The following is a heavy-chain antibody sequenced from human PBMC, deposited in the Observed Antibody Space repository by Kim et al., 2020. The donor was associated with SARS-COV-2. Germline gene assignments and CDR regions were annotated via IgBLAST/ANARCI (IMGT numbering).Heavy chain of an antibody. D-gene: IGHD4-17*01. CDR3: ARSPMTTVTLGAHWFDP. V-gene: IGHV4-59*10. Sequence: LKSRVTMSVDTSKNQFSLKLGSVTAADTAVYYCARSPMTTVTLGAHWFDPWGQGTLVTVSS. J-gene: IGHJ5*02.